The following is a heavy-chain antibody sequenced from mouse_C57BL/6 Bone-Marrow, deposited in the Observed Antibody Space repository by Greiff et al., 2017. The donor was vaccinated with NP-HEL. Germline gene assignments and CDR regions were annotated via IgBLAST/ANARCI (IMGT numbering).Heavy chain of an antibody. Sequence: EVQRVESGGGLVQPGGSLKLSCAASGYTFSDYYMYWVRQTPEQRLEWVAYISNGGGSTYYPDTVKGRFTLSRDPAKNTLYLQLSRLKSEDTAMYCGARRIYYDYYAMDYWGQGTSVTVSS. J-gene: IGHJ4*01. CDR2: ISNGGGST. CDR3: ARRIYYDYYAMDY. V-gene: IGHV5-12*01. D-gene: IGHD2-1*01. CDR1: GYTFSDYY.